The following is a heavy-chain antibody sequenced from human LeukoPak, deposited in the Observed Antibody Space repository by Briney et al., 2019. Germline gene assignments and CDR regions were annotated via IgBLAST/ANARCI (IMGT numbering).Heavy chain of an antibody. V-gene: IGHV3-23*01. D-gene: IGHD2-15*01. Sequence: PGGSLRLSCGTSTFTLTRYDMNWVRQAPGKGLEWVSTLTGSGNDAYYADSVKGRFTISRDNSKNMLYLQMDSLRAEDTAVYYCAKGATGLRIVGDDWGQGTLVTVSS. CDR2: LTGSGNDA. CDR1: TFTLTRYD. CDR3: AKGATGLRIVGDD. J-gene: IGHJ4*02.